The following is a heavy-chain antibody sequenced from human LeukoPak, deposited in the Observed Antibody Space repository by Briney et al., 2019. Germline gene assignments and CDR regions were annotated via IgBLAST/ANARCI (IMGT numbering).Heavy chain of an antibody. Sequence: GASVKVSCKVSGYTLTELSMHWVRQAPGKGLEWMGGFDPEDGETIYAQKFQGRVTMTEDTSTDTAYMELSSLRSEDTAVYYCATVRAVAGPAVFYFDYWVKGTMVIVTS. CDR3: ATVRAVAGPAVFYFDY. J-gene: IGHJ4*02. CDR1: GYTLTELS. V-gene: IGHV1-24*01. D-gene: IGHD6-19*01. CDR2: FDPEDGET.